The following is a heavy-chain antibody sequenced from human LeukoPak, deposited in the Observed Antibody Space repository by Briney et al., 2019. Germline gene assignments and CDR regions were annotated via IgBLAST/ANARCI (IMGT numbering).Heavy chain of an antibody. CDR3: ARVGRYCSSTGCYSEDYYYYMDV. CDR2: ISAYNGNT. CDR1: GYTFTSYG. J-gene: IGHJ6*03. V-gene: IGHV1-18*01. Sequence: ASVKVSCKASGYTFTSYGISWVRQAPGQGLEWMGWISAYNGNTNYAQKLQGRVTMTTDTSTSTADMELRSLRSDDTAVYYCARVGRYCSSTGCYSEDYYYYMDVWGKGTTVTISS. D-gene: IGHD2-2*01.